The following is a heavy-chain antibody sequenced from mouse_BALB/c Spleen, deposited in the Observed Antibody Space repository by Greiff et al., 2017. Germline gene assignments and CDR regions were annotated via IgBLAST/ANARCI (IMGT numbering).Heavy chain of an antibody. Sequence: VQLQQSGAELVRSGASVKLSCTASGFNIKDYYMHWVKQRPEQGLEWIGWIDPENGDTEYAPKFQGKATMTADTSSNTAYLQLSSLTSEDTAVYNCDAGLRRDGDYAMEYWGQGNSVTVSS. CDR2: IDPENGDT. J-gene: IGHJ4*01. CDR3: DAGLRRDGDYAMEY. D-gene: IGHD2-2*01. CDR1: GFNIKDYY. V-gene: IGHV14-4*02.